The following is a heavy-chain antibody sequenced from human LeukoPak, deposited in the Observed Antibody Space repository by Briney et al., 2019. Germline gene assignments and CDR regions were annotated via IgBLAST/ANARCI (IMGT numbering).Heavy chain of an antibody. CDR3: AKSGSRGMDV. CDR2: IKEDGSEK. Sequence: GGSLRLSCAASGFTFSSYWMSWVRQAPGKGLEWVANIKEDGSEKFYVDSVKGRFSMPRDNARNSLYLQMNSLRAEDTAVYYCAKSGSRGMDVWGQGTTVTVSS. V-gene: IGHV3-7*03. CDR1: GFTFSSYW. J-gene: IGHJ6*02.